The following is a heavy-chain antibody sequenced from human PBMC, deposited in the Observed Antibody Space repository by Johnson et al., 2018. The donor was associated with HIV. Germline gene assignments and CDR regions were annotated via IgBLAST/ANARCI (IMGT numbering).Heavy chain of an antibody. Sequence: EVQLVESGGGLVQPGGSLRLSCAASGFTVSSNYMSWVRQAPGKGLEWVSVIYSGGSTYYADSVKGRFTISRDNSKNTLYLQMNSLSPGDTAVYYCVRGGSDAFDIWGQGTMVTVSS. V-gene: IGHV3-66*01. D-gene: IGHD3-10*01. CDR2: IYSGGST. CDR1: GFTVSSNY. J-gene: IGHJ3*02. CDR3: VRGGSDAFDI.